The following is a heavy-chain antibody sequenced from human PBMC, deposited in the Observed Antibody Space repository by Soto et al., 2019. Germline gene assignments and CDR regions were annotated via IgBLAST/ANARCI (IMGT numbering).Heavy chain of an antibody. CDR2: IYYSGST. Sequence: PSETLSLTCTVSGGSVSSGSYYWSWIRQPPVKGLEWIGYIYYSGSTNYNPSFKSRVTISVDTSKNQFSLKLTSVTAADTAVYYCARDKITGLFDYWGQGTLVTVSS. J-gene: IGHJ4*02. CDR3: ARDKITGLFDY. CDR1: GGSVSSGSYY. D-gene: IGHD2-8*02. V-gene: IGHV4-61*01.